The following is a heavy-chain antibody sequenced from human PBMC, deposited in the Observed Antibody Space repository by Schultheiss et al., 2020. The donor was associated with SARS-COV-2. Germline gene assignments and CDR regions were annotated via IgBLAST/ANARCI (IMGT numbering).Heavy chain of an antibody. CDR2: INHSGST. D-gene: IGHD5-18*01. J-gene: IGHJ4*02. CDR1: GGSISSGDYY. V-gene: IGHV4-61*08. CDR3: ARGYSYGFYYFDY. Sequence: SETLSLTCTVSGGSISSGDYYWSWIRQPPGKGLEWIGEINHSGSTNYNPSLKSRVTISVDTSKKQFSLKLTSVTAADTAVYYCARGYSYGFYYFDYWGQGTLVTVSS.